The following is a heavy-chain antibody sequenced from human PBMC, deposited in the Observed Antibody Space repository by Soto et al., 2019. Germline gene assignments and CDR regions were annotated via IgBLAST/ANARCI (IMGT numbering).Heavy chain of an antibody. CDR3: ARARYALGX. CDR1: GFNVGDYE. D-gene: IGHD2-2*01. V-gene: IGHV3-48*03. Sequence: PGGSLRLSCAASGFNVGDYEMNWVRQAPGKGLEWISMITSGGTVFYYADSVRGRFAISRDDTENSLHLQMKSLRVEDTAMYYCARARYALGXWGQGTTVTVS. CDR2: ITSGGTVF. J-gene: IGHJ6*02.